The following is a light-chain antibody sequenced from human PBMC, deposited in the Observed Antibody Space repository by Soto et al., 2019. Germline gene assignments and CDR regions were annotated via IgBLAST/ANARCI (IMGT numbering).Light chain of an antibody. V-gene: IGLV1-44*01. CDR1: SSNIGTNT. Sequence: QSVLTQPPSASGTPGQGVTISCSGSSSNIGTNTVRWYRQLPGTAPKVLIYNDHERPSGVPDRFSGSKSGTSASLAISGLQSEDAADYYCAAWDDSFWVFGGGTKVT. J-gene: IGLJ3*02. CDR3: AAWDDSFWV. CDR2: NDH.